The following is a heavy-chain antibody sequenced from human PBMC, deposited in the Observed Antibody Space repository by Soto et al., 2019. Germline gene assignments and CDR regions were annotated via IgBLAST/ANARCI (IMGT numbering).Heavy chain of an antibody. CDR2: IYYSGSS. J-gene: IGHJ4*02. CDR3: ARGPVPHNWKYEH. CDR1: GGSVSSGSYY. D-gene: IGHD1-7*01. Sequence: QVQLQESGPGLVKPSETLSLTCTVSGGSVSSGSYYWSWIRQPPGKGLERIGYIYYSGSSNYNPYLKSRVTVSVDTSKAQFPLTLRSVTAADTAVYYCARGPVPHNWKYEHWCQGTLVTVSS. V-gene: IGHV4-61*01.